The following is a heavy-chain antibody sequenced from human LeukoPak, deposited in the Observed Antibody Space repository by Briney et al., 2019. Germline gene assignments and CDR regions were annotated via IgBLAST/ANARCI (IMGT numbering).Heavy chain of an antibody. CDR1: GGSISSYY. V-gene: IGHV4-4*07. D-gene: IGHD6-13*01. CDR3: ARDEAAAGTVRFDP. J-gene: IGHJ5*02. CDR2: IYTSGST. Sequence: SETLSLTCTVSGGSISSYYWSWIRQPAGKGLEWIGRIYTSGSTNYNPSLKSRVTMSVDTSKNQFSLKLSSVTAADTAVYYCARDEAAAGTVRFDPWGQEPWSPSPQ.